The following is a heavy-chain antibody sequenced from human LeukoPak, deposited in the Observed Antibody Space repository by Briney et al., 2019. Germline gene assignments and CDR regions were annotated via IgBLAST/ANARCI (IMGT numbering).Heavy chain of an antibody. V-gene: IGHV4-4*07. CDR3: ARDIRSHNGPGGYYYYYMDV. CDR2: IYASGST. D-gene: IGHD2-8*01. Sequence: SETLSLTCTVSGDTMSDSYWSWIRQPAGKGLEWIWRIYASGSTNYNPSLKSRVTLSVDTSSNQFSLTLSSVTAADTAVYHCARDIRSHNGPGGYYYYYMDVWGKGTTVTVSS. J-gene: IGHJ6*03. CDR1: GDTMSDSY.